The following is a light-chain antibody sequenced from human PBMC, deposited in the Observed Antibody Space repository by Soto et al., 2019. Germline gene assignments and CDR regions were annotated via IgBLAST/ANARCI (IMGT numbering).Light chain of an antibody. CDR3: QQRSNWPRT. J-gene: IGKJ1*01. CDR1: QSVDNN. CDR2: GAS. V-gene: IGKV3-15*01. Sequence: EIVMTQSPATLSVSPGGRATLSCRASQSVDNNLAWYQQKPGQAPRLLIYGASTRAIGIPARFSGSGSGTDFTLTISRLEPEDFAVYYCQQRSNWPRTFGQGTKVDI.